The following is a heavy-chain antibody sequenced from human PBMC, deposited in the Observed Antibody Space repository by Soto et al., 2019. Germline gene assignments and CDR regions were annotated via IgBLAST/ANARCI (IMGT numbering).Heavy chain of an antibody. D-gene: IGHD1-26*01. Sequence: ASGPTLVNPTQTLTLTCTFSGFSLSTSGVGVGWIRQPPGKALEWLALIYWNDDKRYSPSLKSRLTITKDTSKNQVVLTMTNMDPVDTATYYCAHGGKKYSGKLNWFDPWGQGTLVTVSS. CDR2: IYWNDDK. CDR3: AHGGKKYSGKLNWFDP. J-gene: IGHJ5*02. CDR1: GFSLSTSGVG. V-gene: IGHV2-5*01.